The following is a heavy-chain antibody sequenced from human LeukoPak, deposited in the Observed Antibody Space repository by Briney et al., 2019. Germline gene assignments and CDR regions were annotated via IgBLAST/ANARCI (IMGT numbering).Heavy chain of an antibody. J-gene: IGHJ4*02. CDR2: ISDTGSST. CDR1: GFTFSSYG. Sequence: GGSLRLSCAASGFTFSSYGMSWVRQAPGKGLEWLSSISDTGSSTYYAGSVKGRFTISRDNSKNTLYLQMNSLRAEDTAVYYCAKARFTVTNYFDYWGQGTLVTVSS. D-gene: IGHD4-11*01. CDR3: AKARFTVTNYFDY. V-gene: IGHV3-23*01.